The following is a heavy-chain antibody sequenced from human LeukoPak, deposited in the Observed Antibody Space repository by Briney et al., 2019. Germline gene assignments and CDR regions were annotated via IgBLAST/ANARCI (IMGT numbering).Heavy chain of an antibody. CDR3: ARESTLAEYFQH. CDR2: ISSDGSNK. V-gene: IGHV3-30-3*01. D-gene: IGHD3-16*01. J-gene: IGHJ1*01. Sequence: GGSLRLSCAASGFTFSTYAMHWVRQAPGKGLEWVAVISSDGSNKYYADSVKGRFTISRDNSKNTLYLQMNSLRAEDTAVYYCARESTLAEYFQHWGQGTLVTVFS. CDR1: GFTFSTYA.